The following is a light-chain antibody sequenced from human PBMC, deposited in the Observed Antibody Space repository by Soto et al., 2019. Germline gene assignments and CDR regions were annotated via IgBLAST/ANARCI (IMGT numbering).Light chain of an antibody. CDR2: DAS. CDR1: QNINSC. V-gene: IGKV1-5*01. J-gene: IGKJ1*01. CDR3: QQCDSYPRT. Sequence: DIQMTQSPSTLSASVGDRVTITCRANQNINSCLAWYQQKPGKAPNLLIYDASSLESGVPSRFSGSGSETEFTLTISSLQPDDFATYYCQQCDSYPRTFGQGTKVEIK.